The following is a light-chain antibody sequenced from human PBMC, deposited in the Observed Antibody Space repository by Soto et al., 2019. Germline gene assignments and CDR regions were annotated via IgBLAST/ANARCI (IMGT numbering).Light chain of an antibody. J-gene: IGKJ2*01. CDR3: QQYDRFPYT. CDR2: KAS. Sequence: DIQMTQSPSTLSASVGDTVTITCRASQSISNWLAWYQQKPGQAPKLLIHKASTLESGVPSRFSGSGSGTEFTLTISSLQPDALATFYCQQYDRFPYTFGQGTKLEIK. V-gene: IGKV1-5*03. CDR1: QSISNW.